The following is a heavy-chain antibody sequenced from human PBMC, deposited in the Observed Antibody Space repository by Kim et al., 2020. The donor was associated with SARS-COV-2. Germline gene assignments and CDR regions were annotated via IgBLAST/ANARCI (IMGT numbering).Heavy chain of an antibody. J-gene: IGHJ2*01. V-gene: IGHV3-7*01. Sequence: GGSLRLSCAASGFIFSNYWMTWVRQAPGKGLEWVANIKQDGSEKYYVDSVKGQFTISRDNAKNSLYLQLNSLRAEDTALYYCARDSVPGDFWGRGTLVT. CDR1: GFIFSNYW. CDR3: ARDSVPGDF. D-gene: IGHD3-10*02. CDR2: IKQDGSEK.